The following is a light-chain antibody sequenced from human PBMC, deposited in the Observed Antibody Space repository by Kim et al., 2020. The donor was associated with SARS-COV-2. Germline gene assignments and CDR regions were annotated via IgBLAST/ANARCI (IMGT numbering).Light chain of an antibody. J-gene: IGKJ1*01. CDR2: GAS. CDR3: QQYGRSPQP. V-gene: IGKV3-20*01. Sequence: EIVLTQSPGTLSLSPGERATLSCRASQSVPSNYLAWYQQQPGQAPRLFIYGASSRATGIPDRFSGSGSGTDFTLTISRLEPEDFAVYYCQQYGRSPQPFGQGTKVDIK. CDR1: QSVPSNY.